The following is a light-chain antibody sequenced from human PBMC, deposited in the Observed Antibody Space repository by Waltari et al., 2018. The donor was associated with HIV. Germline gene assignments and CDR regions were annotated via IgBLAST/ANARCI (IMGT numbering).Light chain of an antibody. CDR1: QSVYSY. V-gene: IGKV3-11*01. CDR2: DAS. J-gene: IGKJ1*01. Sequence: EVVLTQSPATLSLSPGERATLSCRASQSVYSYLAWYQQKPGQAPRLLIYDASNRATGIPARFSGSGSGTDFTLTISSLEPEDFAMYYCQQRSTWTRTFGQGTKVENK. CDR3: QQRSTWTRT.